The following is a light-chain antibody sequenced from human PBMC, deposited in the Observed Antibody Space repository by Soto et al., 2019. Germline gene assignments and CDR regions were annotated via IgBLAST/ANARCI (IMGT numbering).Light chain of an antibody. CDR1: RGSFASKS. J-gene: IGLJ3*02. CDR2: EDN. V-gene: IGLV6-57*01. CDR3: QSYNSGLHWV. Sequence: NFLLTQPHSVSESPGKTVTISCTRSRGSFASKSVQWYQQRPGSSPTAVIYEDNQRPSGVPDGFSGFIDSYSNSASPTISGLNTDDEAADYCQSYNSGLHWVFGGGTKLPVL.